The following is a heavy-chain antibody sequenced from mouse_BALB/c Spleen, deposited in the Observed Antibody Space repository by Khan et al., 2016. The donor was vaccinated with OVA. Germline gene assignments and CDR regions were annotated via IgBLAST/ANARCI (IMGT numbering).Heavy chain of an antibody. CDR2: IWGDGNT. J-gene: IGHJ4*01. CDR3: AKDRGYYAVDY. Sequence: QMQLGESGPGLVAPSQSLSITCTVSGFSLTSYGVSWVRQPPGKGLEWLGVIWGDGNTNFHSALRSRLSISKDNSKSQVFLKLNSLQTDDTATYXCAKDRGYYAVDYWGQGTSVTVSS. V-gene: IGHV2-3*01. CDR1: GFSLTSYG.